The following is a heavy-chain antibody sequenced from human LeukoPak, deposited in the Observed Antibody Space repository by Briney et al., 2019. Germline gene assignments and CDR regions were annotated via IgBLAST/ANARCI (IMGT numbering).Heavy chain of an antibody. J-gene: IGHJ4*02. CDR1: GFTFSTYG. V-gene: IGHV3-23*01. CDR3: AKGHLSV. CDR2: ISGSGDST. Sequence: GGSLRLSCAASGFTFSTYGMSWVRQAPGKGLEWVSAISGSGDSTYYADSVKGRFTISGDNSKNTLYLQMNSLRAEDTAVYFCAKGHLSVWGQGTLVTVSS.